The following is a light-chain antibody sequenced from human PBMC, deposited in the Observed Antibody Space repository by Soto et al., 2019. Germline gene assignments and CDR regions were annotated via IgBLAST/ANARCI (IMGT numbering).Light chain of an antibody. CDR2: DAS. CDR3: QQYNSYRT. CDR1: QSISSW. Sequence: DIQMTQSPSTLSASVGDRVTITCRASQSISSWLAWYQQKPGKAPKLLIYDASSFESGVPSRFSGSGSGTEFTLTISSLQPDDFAHYYCQQYNSYRTFGQGTKVEIK. V-gene: IGKV1-5*01. J-gene: IGKJ1*01.